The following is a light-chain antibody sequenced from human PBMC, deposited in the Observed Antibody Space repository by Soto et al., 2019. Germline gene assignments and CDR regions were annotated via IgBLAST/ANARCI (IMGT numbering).Light chain of an antibody. CDR1: QSVSSN. CDR3: KQYNNWPRN. V-gene: IGKV3-15*01. Sequence: EIVMTQSPATLSVSPGERATLSCRASQSVSSNLAWYQQKPGQAPRILIYGASTRATGIPARFSGSGSGTEFTLSFSSLQSEDFAVYYCKQYNNWPRNFGQGTRLEIK. CDR2: GAS. J-gene: IGKJ5*01.